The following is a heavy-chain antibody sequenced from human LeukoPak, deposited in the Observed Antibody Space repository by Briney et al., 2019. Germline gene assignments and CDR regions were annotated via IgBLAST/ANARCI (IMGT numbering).Heavy chain of an antibody. D-gene: IGHD3-10*01. Sequence: GGSLRLSCAASGFTFSSYSMNWVRQAPGKGLEWVSFISSSSSYIYYADSVKGRFTISRDKAKNSLYLQMNSLRAEDTAVYYCARDATYGSGSYPLGYWGQGTLVTVSS. CDR1: GFTFSSYS. CDR2: ISSSSSYI. CDR3: ARDATYGSGSYPLGY. V-gene: IGHV3-21*01. J-gene: IGHJ4*02.